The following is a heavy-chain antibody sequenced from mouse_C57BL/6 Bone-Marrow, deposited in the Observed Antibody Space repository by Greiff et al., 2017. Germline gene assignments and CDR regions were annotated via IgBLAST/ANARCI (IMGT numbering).Heavy chain of an antibody. D-gene: IGHD1-1*01. CDR3: ARGHYGSSYGYFDV. CDR2: FHPYNDDT. J-gene: IGHJ1*03. CDR1: GYTFTTYP. V-gene: IGHV1-47*01. Sequence: QVHVKQSGAELVKPGASVKMSCKASGYTFTTYPIEWMKQNHGKSLEWIGNFHPYNDDTKYNEKFKGKATLTVEKSSSTVYLELSRLTSDDSAVYYCARGHYGSSYGYFDVWGTGTTVTVSS.